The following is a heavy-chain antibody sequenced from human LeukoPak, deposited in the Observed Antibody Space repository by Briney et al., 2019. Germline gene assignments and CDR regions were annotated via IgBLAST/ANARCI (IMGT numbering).Heavy chain of an antibody. CDR3: ARSVPDYGDYYFDY. J-gene: IGHJ4*02. V-gene: IGHV3-53*01. CDR2: IYSGGST. CDR1: GFTFSSNY. D-gene: IGHD4-17*01. Sequence: PGGSLRLSCAASGFTFSSNYMSWVRQAPGKGLEWVSVIYSGGSTYYADSVKGRFTISRDNSKNTLYLQMNSLRAEDTAVYYCARSVPDYGDYYFDYWGQGTLVTVSS.